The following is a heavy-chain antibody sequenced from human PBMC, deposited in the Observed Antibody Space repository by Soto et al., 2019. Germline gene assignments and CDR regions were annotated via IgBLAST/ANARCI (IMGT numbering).Heavy chain of an antibody. CDR1: GYSFISYW. J-gene: IGHJ4*02. CDR3: ARQYYYDSSAYPN. CDR2: IFPAAFDT. V-gene: IGHV5-51*01. D-gene: IGHD3-22*01. Sequence: GESLKISCKGSGYSFISYWIAWVRQRPGKGLEWMGSIFPAAFDTRYSPSFQGQVTISVDTSISTAYLQWGRLEASDTAIYYCARQYYYDSSAYPNWGQGTQVTVSS.